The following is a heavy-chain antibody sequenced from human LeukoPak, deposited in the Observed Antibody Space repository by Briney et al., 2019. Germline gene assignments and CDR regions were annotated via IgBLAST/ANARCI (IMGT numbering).Heavy chain of an antibody. CDR2: INPSSGST. CDR1: GYTFTSYY. D-gene: IGHD3-22*01. J-gene: IGHJ4*02. Sequence: GASVKVSCKASGYTFTSYYMHWVRQAPGQGLEWMGIINPSSGSTSYAQKFQGRVTMTRDTSTSTVYMELSSLRSEDTAVYYCARGPGSSGYYNEFDYWGQGTLVTVSS. CDR3: ARGPGSSGYYNEFDY. V-gene: IGHV1-46*01.